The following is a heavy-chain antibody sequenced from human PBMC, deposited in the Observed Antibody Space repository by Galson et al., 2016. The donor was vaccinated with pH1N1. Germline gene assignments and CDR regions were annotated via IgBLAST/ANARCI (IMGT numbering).Heavy chain of an antibody. Sequence: SLRLSCAGSGYSVSRSAMRWVRQAPGKGLEWVASVTRQETTYYTDNVRGRFTISRDNAKNSLSLQMNSLRVEDAAVYYCARFSSSLEIYGFDIWGHGTMVIVSS. CDR2: VTRQETT. CDR1: GYSVSRSA. J-gene: IGHJ3*02. V-gene: IGHV3-69-1*01. D-gene: IGHD2-2*01. CDR3: ARFSSSLEIYGFDI.